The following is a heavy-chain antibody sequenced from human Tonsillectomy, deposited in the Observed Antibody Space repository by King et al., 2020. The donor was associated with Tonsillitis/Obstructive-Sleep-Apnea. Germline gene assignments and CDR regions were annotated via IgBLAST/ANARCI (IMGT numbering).Heavy chain of an antibody. CDR1: GFTFSSYT. V-gene: IGHV3-21*01. J-gene: IGHJ6*02. D-gene: IGHD4-11*01. Sequence: DVQLVESGGGLVKPGGSLRLSCAASGFTFSSYTMNWVRQAPGKGLEWVSCISCSSSYIYYADSVKGRFTVSRDNAKNSLYLQMNNLRAEDTAVYHCASAYGNPPYYYGLDVWGQGTTVTVSS. CDR3: ASAYGNPPYYYGLDV. CDR2: ISCSSSYI.